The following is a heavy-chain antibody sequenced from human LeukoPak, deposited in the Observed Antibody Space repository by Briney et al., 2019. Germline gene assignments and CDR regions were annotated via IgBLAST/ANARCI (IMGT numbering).Heavy chain of an antibody. D-gene: IGHD4-23*01. V-gene: IGHV3-23*01. Sequence: PGGSLRLSCATSGFSFSSYAMSWVRQAPGKGLEWVSSISGSGGSTYYADSVKGRFTISRDNSENTLYLQMNSLRAEDTAVYYCARVGSPTVVSRLNWFDTWGQGTLVTVSS. CDR2: ISGSGGST. CDR3: ARVGSPTVVSRLNWFDT. J-gene: IGHJ5*02. CDR1: GFSFSSYA.